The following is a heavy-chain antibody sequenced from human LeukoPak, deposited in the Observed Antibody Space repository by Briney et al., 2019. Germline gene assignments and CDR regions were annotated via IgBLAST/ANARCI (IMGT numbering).Heavy chain of an antibody. V-gene: IGHV3-23*01. Sequence: PGGSLRLSCAASGYSFSSYGMQWVRQAPGKGLEWVSAISGSGGSTYYADSVKGRFTISRDNSKNTLYLQMNSLRAEDTAVYYCAKGELDYYYYYGMDVWGQGTTVTVSS. CDR1: GYSFSSYG. CDR3: AKGELDYYYYYGMDV. J-gene: IGHJ6*02. D-gene: IGHD6-13*01. CDR2: ISGSGGST.